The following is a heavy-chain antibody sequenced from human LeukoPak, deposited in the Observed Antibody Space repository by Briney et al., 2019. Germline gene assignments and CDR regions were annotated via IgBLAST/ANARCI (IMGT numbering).Heavy chain of an antibody. Sequence: SETLSLTCTVSGGSISGSSYYWGWIRQPPGKGLEWIGSIYYSGSTYYNPSLKSRVTISVDTSKNQFSLKLSSVTAADTAVYYCVRRSSSSYNWFDPWGQGTLVTVSS. D-gene: IGHD6-6*01. J-gene: IGHJ5*02. CDR2: IYYSGST. CDR3: VRRSSSSYNWFDP. CDR1: GGSISGSSYY. V-gene: IGHV4-39*01.